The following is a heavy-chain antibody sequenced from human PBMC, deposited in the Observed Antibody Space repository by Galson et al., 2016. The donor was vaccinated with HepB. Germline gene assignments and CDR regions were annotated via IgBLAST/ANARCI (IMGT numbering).Heavy chain of an antibody. V-gene: IGHV5-51*01. Sequence: QSGAEVKKPGESLKISCQGSGYKFTSYWIGWVRQVPGKGLEWMGTIYPGDSDTRYSTSFQGQVTISVDKSISTASLQWSSLKASDSAMYYCARHELHSNSWYMDSWGQGTLVTVSS. D-gene: IGHD6-13*01. CDR1: GYKFTSYW. J-gene: IGHJ4*02. CDR3: ARHELHSNSWYMDS. CDR2: IYPGDSDT.